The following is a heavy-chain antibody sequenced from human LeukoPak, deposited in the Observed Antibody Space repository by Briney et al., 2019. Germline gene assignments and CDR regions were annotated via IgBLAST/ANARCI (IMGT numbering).Heavy chain of an antibody. CDR2: INGDGSST. V-gene: IGHV3-74*01. J-gene: IGHJ4*02. D-gene: IGHD2-2*01. CDR3: ARDLATS. CDR1: GFTFSSDW. Sequence: GGSLRLSCAASGFTFSSDWMHWVRQAPHPGKGLVWVSRINGDGSSTSHADSVKGRFSTSRDNAKNTLYLQMNNLRVEDTGVYYCARDLATSWGQGTLVTVSS.